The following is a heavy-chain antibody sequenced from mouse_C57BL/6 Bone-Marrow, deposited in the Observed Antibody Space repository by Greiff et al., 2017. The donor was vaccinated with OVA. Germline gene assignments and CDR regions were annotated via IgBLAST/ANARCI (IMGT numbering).Heavy chain of an antibody. J-gene: IGHJ3*01. Sequence: QVQLKESGAELVRPGSSVKLSCKASGYTFTSYWMDWVKQRPGQGLEWIGNIYPSDSETHYNQKFKDKAPLTVDKSSSTAYMQLSSLTSEDSAVYYCARRRDGYSWFAYWGQGTLVTVSA. D-gene: IGHD2-3*01. V-gene: IGHV1-61*01. CDR1: GYTFTSYW. CDR2: IYPSDSET. CDR3: ARRRDGYSWFAY.